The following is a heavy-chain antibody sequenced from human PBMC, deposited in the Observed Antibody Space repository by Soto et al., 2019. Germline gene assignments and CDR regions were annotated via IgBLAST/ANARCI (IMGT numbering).Heavy chain of an antibody. CDR3: ARETPAAGYFDY. V-gene: IGHV4-59*01. CDR2: IYYSGST. CDR1: GGSIRNYY. Sequence: SETLSLTCNVSGGSIRNYYWMWIRQPPGKGLEWIGYIYYSGSTNYNPSLKSRVTISVDTSKNQFSLKLSSVTAADTAVYYCARETPAAGYFDYWGQGALVTSPQ. D-gene: IGHD6-13*01. J-gene: IGHJ4*02.